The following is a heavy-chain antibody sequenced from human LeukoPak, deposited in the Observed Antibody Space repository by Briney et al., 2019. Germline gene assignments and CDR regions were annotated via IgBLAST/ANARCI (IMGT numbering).Heavy chain of an antibody. Sequence: PGGSLRLSCAASGFSFTNFAMSWVRQAPGKGLEWVSTVSGGGGSTNYADSVKGRFTISRDNSKNTLYLQMNSLRAEDTAVYYCAFEAAILSWFDPWGQGTLVTVSS. D-gene: IGHD2-2*02. V-gene: IGHV3-23*01. CDR3: AFEAAILSWFDP. CDR2: VSGGGGST. J-gene: IGHJ5*02. CDR1: GFSFTNFA.